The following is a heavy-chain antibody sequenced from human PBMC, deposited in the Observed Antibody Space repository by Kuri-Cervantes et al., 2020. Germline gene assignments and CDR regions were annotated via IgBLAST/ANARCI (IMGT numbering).Heavy chain of an antibody. Sequence: ASVKVSCKVSGYTLTELSMHWVRQAPGKGLEWMGGFDPEDGETIYAQKFQGRVTMTEDTSTDTAYMELSSLRAEDTAVYYCASMVRGVIIMEYYFDYWGQGTLVTVSS. D-gene: IGHD3-10*01. J-gene: IGHJ4*02. CDR1: GYTLTELS. CDR3: ASMVRGVIIMEYYFDY. CDR2: FDPEDGET. V-gene: IGHV1-24*01.